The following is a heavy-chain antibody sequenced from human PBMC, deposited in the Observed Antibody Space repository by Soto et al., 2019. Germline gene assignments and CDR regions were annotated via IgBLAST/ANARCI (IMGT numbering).Heavy chain of an antibody. CDR1: GYTISSYD. V-gene: IGHV1-8*01. J-gene: IGHJ5*02. CDR2: MSPDSGDT. CDR3: AGDIMAP. Sequence: QVQLVQSGAEVKKPGASVKVSCKASGYTISSYDINWVRQATGQGLEWMGWMSPDSGDTGYAPSFQGRVAMTRNISINTAYLELSSLTPEDTGVYYCAGDIMAPWGQGTLVTVSS. D-gene: IGHD5-12*01.